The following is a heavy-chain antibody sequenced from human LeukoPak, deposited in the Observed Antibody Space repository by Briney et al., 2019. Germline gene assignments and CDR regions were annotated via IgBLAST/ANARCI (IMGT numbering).Heavy chain of an antibody. D-gene: IGHD1-26*01. V-gene: IGHV1-24*01. CDR3: ATVFIVGAIEGFDP. Sequence: ASVKVSCKVSGYTLTELSMHWMRQAPGKGLEWMGGFDPEDGETIYAQKFQGRVTMTEDTSTDTAYMELSSLRSEDTAVYYCATVFIVGAIEGFDPWGQGTLVTVSS. CDR1: GYTLTELS. J-gene: IGHJ5*02. CDR2: FDPEDGET.